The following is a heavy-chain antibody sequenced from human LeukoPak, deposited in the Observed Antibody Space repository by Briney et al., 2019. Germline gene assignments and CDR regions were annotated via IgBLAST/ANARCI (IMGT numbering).Heavy chain of an antibody. CDR3: AGPSPSSSWYHRAFDI. Sequence: SVKVSCRASGGTFSSYAISWVRQAPGQGLEWMGRIIPIFGTANYEQKFQGRVTVTADESTSTAYMEVSSLRSEDTAVYYWAGPSPSSSWYHRAFDIWGQGTMVTVSS. J-gene: IGHJ3*02. V-gene: IGHV1-69*13. CDR2: IIPIFGTA. D-gene: IGHD6-13*01. CDR1: GGTFSSYA.